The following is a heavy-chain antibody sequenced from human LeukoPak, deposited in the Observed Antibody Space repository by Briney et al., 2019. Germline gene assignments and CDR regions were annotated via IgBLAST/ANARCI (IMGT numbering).Heavy chain of an antibody. J-gene: IGHJ4*02. CDR2: IGTSSGAI. V-gene: IGHV3-48*02. Sequence: GGSLRLSCAASGFTFSDYSINWVRQAPGKGLEWVAYIGTSSGAIYYADSVKGRFTISRDNAKNSLYLQMNSLRDEDTAVYYCARDRKYYFDYWGQGTLVTVSS. CDR1: GFTFSDYS. CDR3: ARDRKYYFDY.